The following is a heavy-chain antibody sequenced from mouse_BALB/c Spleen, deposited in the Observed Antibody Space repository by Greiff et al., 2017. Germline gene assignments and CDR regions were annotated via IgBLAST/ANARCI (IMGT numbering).Heavy chain of an antibody. CDR2: INPSTGYT. D-gene: IGHD2-1*01. CDR1: GYTFTSYW. V-gene: IGHV1-7*01. CDR3: ARTYGNSFFDY. Sequence: QVQLQQSGAELAKPGASVKMSCKASGYTFTSYWMHWVKQRPGQGLEWIGYINPSTGYTEYNQKFKDKATLTADKSSSTAYMQLSSLTSEDSAVYYCARTYGNSFFDYWGQGTTLTVSS. J-gene: IGHJ2*01.